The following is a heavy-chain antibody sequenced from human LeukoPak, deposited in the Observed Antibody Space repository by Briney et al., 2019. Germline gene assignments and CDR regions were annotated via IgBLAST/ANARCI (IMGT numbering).Heavy chain of an antibody. CDR2: IYHSGST. V-gene: IGHV4-39*01. CDR1: GGSISSRFYY. D-gene: IGHD3-10*01. J-gene: IGHJ4*02. Sequence: SETLSLTCSGSGGSISSRFYYWGWIRQPPGKGLEWIGSIYHSGSTYYNPSLKSRVTISVDTSQNQFSLKLSSVTAADTAVYFCARRASGTQHFDNWGQGTLVTVSS. CDR3: ARRASGTQHFDN.